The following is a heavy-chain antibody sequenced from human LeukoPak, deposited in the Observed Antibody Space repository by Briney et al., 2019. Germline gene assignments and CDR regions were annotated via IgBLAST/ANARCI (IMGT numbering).Heavy chain of an antibody. D-gene: IGHD6-19*01. CDR1: GGSISSSSYY. CDR2: IYYSGST. Sequence: SETLFLTCTVSGGSISSSSYYWGWIRQPPGKGLEWIGSIYYSGSTYYNPSLKSRVAISVDTSKNQFSLKLSSVTAADTAVYYCARGYSSGWVDYWGQGTLVTVSS. J-gene: IGHJ4*02. CDR3: ARGYSSGWVDY. V-gene: IGHV4-39*01.